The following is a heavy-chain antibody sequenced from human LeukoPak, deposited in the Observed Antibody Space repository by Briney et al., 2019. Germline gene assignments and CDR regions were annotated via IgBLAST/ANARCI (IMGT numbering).Heavy chain of an antibody. V-gene: IGHV3-23*01. J-gene: IGHJ4*02. CDR2: ISGSGGST. Sequence: ETLSLTCTVSGDSISSSNYFWGWICQPPGKGLEWVSVISGSGGSTYYADSVKGRFTISRDNSKNTLYLQMNSLRAEDTAVYYCAKDQAYGSGSYSDFDYWGQGTLVTVSS. CDR1: GDSISSSNYF. D-gene: IGHD3-10*01. CDR3: AKDQAYGSGSYSDFDY.